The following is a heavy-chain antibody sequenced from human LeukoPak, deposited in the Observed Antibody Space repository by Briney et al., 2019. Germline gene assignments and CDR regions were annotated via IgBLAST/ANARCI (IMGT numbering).Heavy chain of an antibody. D-gene: IGHD3-9*01. CDR3: ARPIRDILTGYYVGYFDY. CDR2: ISAYNGNT. J-gene: IGHJ4*02. CDR1: GYTFTSNG. Sequence: GASVKVSCKAPGYTFTSNGISWVRQAPGQGLEWMGWISAYNGNTNYAQKLQGRVTMTTDTSTSTAYMELRSLRSDDAAVYYCARPIRDILTGYYVGYFDYWGQGTLVTVSS. V-gene: IGHV1-18*01.